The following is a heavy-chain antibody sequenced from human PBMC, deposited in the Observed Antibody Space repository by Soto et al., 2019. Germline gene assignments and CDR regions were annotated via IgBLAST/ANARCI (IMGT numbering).Heavy chain of an antibody. CDR2: IFWNGGGQ. D-gene: IGHD3-10*01. CDR3: LKDMSPGGLDN. V-gene: IGHV3-9*02. CDR1: GFRSNDHA. J-gene: IGHJ4*02. Sequence: EEQLVESGGDLVQPGRSLRLSCVASGFRSNDHAMHWIRQAPGKGLEWVEGIFWNGGGQGYADSVKGRFTISRDNAKNSLYLQMDSLRVQDSCFYYCLKDMSPGGLDNWGQGTLVTVSS.